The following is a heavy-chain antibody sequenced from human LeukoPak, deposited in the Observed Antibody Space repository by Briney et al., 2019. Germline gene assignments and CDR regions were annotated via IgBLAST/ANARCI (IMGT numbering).Heavy chain of an antibody. CDR1: GFTFSSYD. CDR2: IGTGGDT. CDR3: ARAPYDSSGYYCDY. V-gene: IGHV3-13*01. J-gene: IGHJ4*02. D-gene: IGHD3-22*01. Sequence: GGSLRLSCAASGFTFSSYDMHWVRQAAGKGLEWVSAIGTGGDTYYPGSVKGRFTISRENAKNSLYLQMNSLRAGDTAVYYCARAPYDSSGYYCDYWGRGTLVTVSS.